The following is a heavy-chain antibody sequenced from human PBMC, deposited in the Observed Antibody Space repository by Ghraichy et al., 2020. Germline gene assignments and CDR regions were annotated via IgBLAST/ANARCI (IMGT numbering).Heavy chain of an antibody. Sequence: GGSLRLSCAASRFTFSSYAMSWVRQAPGKGLEWVSTITGSGGSTYYADSVKGRFTISRDNSMNTLYLQVDSLRVEDTAVYYCAKHVGNPSGAFDIWGQGTLVTVSS. D-gene: IGHD1-26*01. CDR3: AKHVGNPSGAFDI. V-gene: IGHV3-23*01. CDR1: RFTFSSYA. CDR2: ITGSGGST. J-gene: IGHJ3*02.